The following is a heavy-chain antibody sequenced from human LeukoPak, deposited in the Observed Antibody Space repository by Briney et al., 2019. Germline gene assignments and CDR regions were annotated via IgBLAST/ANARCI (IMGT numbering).Heavy chain of an antibody. D-gene: IGHD1-26*01. J-gene: IGHJ4*02. CDR3: ARHPNRIVGATTNLFPQPLFDY. V-gene: IGHV3-30*04. CDR1: GFTFSNYA. Sequence: PGRSLRLSCAASGFTFSNYALHWVRQAAGKGLEWVAVISYDGTNKYYADSVKGRLTISRDNFKNTLYLQMDSLRAEDTAVYYCARHPNRIVGATTNLFPQPLFDYWGQGTLVTVSS. CDR2: ISYDGTNK.